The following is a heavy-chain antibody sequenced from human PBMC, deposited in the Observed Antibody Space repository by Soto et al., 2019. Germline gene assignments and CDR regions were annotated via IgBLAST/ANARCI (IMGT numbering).Heavy chain of an antibody. CDR2: IIPIFGNT. CDR1: GATLVSYA. J-gene: IGHJ5*02. V-gene: IGHV1-8*02. Sequence: SVKVSCKASGATLVSYASSWVRQAPVQGLEWMGGIIPIFGNTGYAQKFQGRVTMTKNTSISTAYMELSSLRSEDTAVYYCAREGYSSSSGPRGNWFDPWGQGTLVTVSS. CDR3: AREGYSSSSGPRGNWFDP. D-gene: IGHD6-6*01.